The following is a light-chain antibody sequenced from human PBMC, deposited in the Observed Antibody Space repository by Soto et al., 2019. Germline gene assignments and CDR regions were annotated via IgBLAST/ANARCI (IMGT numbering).Light chain of an antibody. CDR1: QTISSW. CDR3: QHYNSYSEA. J-gene: IGKJ1*01. CDR2: KAS. Sequence: DIQMTQSPSTLSGSVGDRVTITCRASQTISSWLAWYQHKPGKAPKLLIYKASTLKSGVTSRFSGSGSGTEFTLTISSLKPDDFATYYCQHYNSYSEAFGQGTKVELK. V-gene: IGKV1-5*03.